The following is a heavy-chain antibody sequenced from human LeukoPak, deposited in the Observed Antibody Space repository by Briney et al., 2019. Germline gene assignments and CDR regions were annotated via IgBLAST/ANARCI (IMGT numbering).Heavy chain of an antibody. D-gene: IGHD3-9*01. CDR3: ARAWLGGFGAFDI. CDR2: IYYSGST. CDR1: GGSISSSSYY. V-gene: IGHV4-39*07. J-gene: IGHJ3*02. Sequence: PSETLSLTCTVSGGSISSSSYYWGWIRQPPGKGLEWIGSIYYSGSTYYNPSLKSRVTISVDTSKNQFSLKLSSVTAADTAVYYCARAWLGGFGAFDIWGQGTMVTVSS.